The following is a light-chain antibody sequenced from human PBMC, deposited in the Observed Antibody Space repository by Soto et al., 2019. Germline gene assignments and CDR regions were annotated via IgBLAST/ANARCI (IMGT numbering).Light chain of an antibody. Sequence: EIVLTQSPGTLSLSPGERATLSCRASQSVSSSYLAWYQQNRGQAPRLLIYGASSRATGMPDRFSGSGSGTDFTLTISRVEPEDFAVYYCQQYENSPWTFGQGTKVEIK. CDR1: QSVSSSY. CDR2: GAS. CDR3: QQYENSPWT. V-gene: IGKV3-20*01. J-gene: IGKJ1*01.